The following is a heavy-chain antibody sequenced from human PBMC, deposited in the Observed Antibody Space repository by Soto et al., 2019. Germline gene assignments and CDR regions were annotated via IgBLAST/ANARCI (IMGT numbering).Heavy chain of an antibody. CDR1: GGTFSSYA. CDR3: ARGDGYNYLRAY. Sequence: QVQLVQSGAEVKKPGSSVKVSCKASGGTFSSYAISWVRQAPGQGLEWMGGIIPIFGTANYAQKFQGRVTIXEXXCTSTAYMEMSSLRSEATAVYYCARGDGYNYLRAYWGQGTLVTVSS. D-gene: IGHD5-12*01. V-gene: IGHV1-69*12. J-gene: IGHJ4*02. CDR2: IIPIFGTA.